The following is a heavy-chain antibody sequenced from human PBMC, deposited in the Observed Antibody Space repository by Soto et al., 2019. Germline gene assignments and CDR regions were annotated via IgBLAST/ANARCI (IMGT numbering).Heavy chain of an antibody. J-gene: IGHJ2*01. D-gene: IGHD6-13*01. CDR1: GFTFSDYY. V-gene: IGHV3-11*05. CDR2: INSSSSYT. CDR3: ARTIVAAGGRRYFDL. Sequence: QVQLVESGGGLVKPGGSLRLSCAASGFTFSDYYMSWIRQAPGKGLEWVSYINSSSSYTNYADSVKGRFTISRDNAKNSLYLQMNSLRAADPAVCYCARTIVAAGGRRYFDLWGRGTLVTVSS.